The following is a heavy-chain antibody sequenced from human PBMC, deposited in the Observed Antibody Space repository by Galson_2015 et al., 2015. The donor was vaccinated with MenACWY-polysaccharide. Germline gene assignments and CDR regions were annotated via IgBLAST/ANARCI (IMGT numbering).Heavy chain of an antibody. CDR3: ATSHLGYHDSSGWGLDV. D-gene: IGHD3-22*01. J-gene: IGHJ6*02. CDR2: IGGSGTT. CDR1: GFTLTNYA. V-gene: IGHV3-23*01. Sequence: SLRLSCAASGFTLTNYAMNWVRQAPGKGLEWVSSIGGSGTTYYADSVKGRFTISRDNSKNIVYLRMNSLRTEDTAVYYCATSHLGYHDSSGWGLDVWGPGTTVTVSS.